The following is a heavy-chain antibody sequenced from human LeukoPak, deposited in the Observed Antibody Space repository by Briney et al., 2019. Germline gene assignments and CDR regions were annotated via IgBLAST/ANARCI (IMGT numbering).Heavy chain of an antibody. D-gene: IGHD3-22*01. J-gene: IGHJ4*02. CDR2: ISGSGGNT. CDR1: GFTFSSYW. V-gene: IGHV3-23*01. Sequence: GGSLRLSCAASGFTFSSYWMSWVRQAPGKGLEWVSAISGSGGNTYYADSVKGRFTISRDNSKDTLYLQMNSLRAEDTAVYYCAKDRPHSGYYVDYWGQGTLVTVSS. CDR3: AKDRPHSGYYVDY.